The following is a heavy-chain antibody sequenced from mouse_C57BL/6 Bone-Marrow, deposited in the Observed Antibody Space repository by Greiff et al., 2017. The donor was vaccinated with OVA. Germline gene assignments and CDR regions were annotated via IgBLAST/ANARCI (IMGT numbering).Heavy chain of an antibody. J-gene: IGHJ2*01. Sequence: EVMLVESGGGLVKPGGSLKLSCAASGFTFSSYAMSWVRQTPEKRLEWVATISDGGSYTYYPDNVKGRFTISRDNAKNNLYLQMSHLKSEDTAMYYCARAPIYYGTLYYFDYWGQGTTLTVSS. V-gene: IGHV5-4*03. CDR3: ARAPIYYGTLYYFDY. CDR2: ISDGGSYT. CDR1: GFTFSSYA. D-gene: IGHD2-1*01.